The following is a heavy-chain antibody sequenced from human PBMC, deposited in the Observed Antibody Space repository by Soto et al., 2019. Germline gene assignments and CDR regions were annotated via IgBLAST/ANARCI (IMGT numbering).Heavy chain of an antibody. D-gene: IGHD7-27*01. Sequence: SETLSLTCTVSGGSIMNSNYFWVWIRQPPGKGLEWIGSIYYSGSTYYNPSLKSRVTISADTSKNQFSLKLNSVTAADTAVYYCARPPTANLDAFEIWGQGTTVTVSS. J-gene: IGHJ3*02. V-gene: IGHV4-39*01. CDR3: ARPPTANLDAFEI. CDR2: IYYSGST. CDR1: GGSIMNSNYF.